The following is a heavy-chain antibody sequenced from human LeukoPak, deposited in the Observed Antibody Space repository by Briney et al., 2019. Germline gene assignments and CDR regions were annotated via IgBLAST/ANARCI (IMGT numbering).Heavy chain of an antibody. CDR2: ISSNGGET. D-gene: IGHD1-26*01. CDR3: ARGRSPRGYYYGMDV. J-gene: IGHJ6*02. V-gene: IGHV3-64*02. CDR1: GFSFSSYV. Sequence: GGSLRLSCAASGFSFSSYVMHWVCQAPGKGLEYVSAISSNGGETYYADSVKGRFTISRDNSKNALYLQMGSLRAEDMAVYYCARGRSPRGYYYGMDVWGQGTTVTVS.